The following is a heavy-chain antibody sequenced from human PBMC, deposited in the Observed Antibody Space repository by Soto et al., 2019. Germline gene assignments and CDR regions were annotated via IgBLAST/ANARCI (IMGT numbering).Heavy chain of an antibody. CDR1: GGTFSSYA. Sequence: SVKVSCKASGGTFSSYAIRWVRQAPGQGPEWMGGIIPIFGTANYAQKFQGRVTITADKSTSTDYMELSSLRSEDTAVYYCATYCSGGSGYSSTNYYFDYWGQGTLVTVSS. CDR2: IIPIFGTA. D-gene: IGHD2-15*01. V-gene: IGHV1-69*06. CDR3: ATYCSGGSGYSSTNYYFDY. J-gene: IGHJ4*02.